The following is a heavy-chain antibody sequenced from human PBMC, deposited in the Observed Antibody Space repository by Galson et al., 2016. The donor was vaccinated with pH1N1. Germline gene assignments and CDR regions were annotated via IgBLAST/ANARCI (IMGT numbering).Heavy chain of an antibody. V-gene: IGHV3-23*01. D-gene: IGHD3-16*01. CDR3: AKDIDRGAFQS. CDR1: GFPFSAHG. Sequence: SLRLSCATSGFPFSAHGMNWVRQAPGEGLEWVSGISPRGDITYYADSVKGRFTIFRDNSKNTVSLHMNSLRAEDTALYYCAKDIDRGAFQSWSEGTRVTVS. CDR2: ISPRGDIT. J-gene: IGHJ5*02.